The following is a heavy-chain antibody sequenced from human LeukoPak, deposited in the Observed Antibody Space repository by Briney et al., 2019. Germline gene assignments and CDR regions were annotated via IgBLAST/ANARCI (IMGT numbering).Heavy chain of an antibody. Sequence: ASVKVSCKASGYTFTSYGISWVRQAPGQGLEWMGWISAYNGNTNYAQKLQGRVTMTTDTSTSTAYMELRSLRSDDTVVYYCARDPGIGEQWLVFVYYYGMDVWGQGTTVTVSS. CDR1: GYTFTSYG. CDR3: ARDPGIGEQWLVFVYYYGMDV. V-gene: IGHV1-18*01. CDR2: ISAYNGNT. J-gene: IGHJ6*02. D-gene: IGHD6-19*01.